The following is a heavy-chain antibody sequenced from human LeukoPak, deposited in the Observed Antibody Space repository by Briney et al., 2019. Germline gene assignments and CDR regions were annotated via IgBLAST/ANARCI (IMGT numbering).Heavy chain of an antibody. CDR3: ARLQVRGAADY. V-gene: IGHV4-61*02. Sequence: PSETLSLTCTVSGDSISSGDYYWSWIRQPAGKGLEWIGRISSSGSTNYNPSLKSRVTISVDTSKNQFSLKLSSVTAADTAVYYCARLQVRGAADYWGQGTLVTVSS. D-gene: IGHD3-10*01. CDR1: GDSISSGDYY. J-gene: IGHJ4*02. CDR2: ISSSGST.